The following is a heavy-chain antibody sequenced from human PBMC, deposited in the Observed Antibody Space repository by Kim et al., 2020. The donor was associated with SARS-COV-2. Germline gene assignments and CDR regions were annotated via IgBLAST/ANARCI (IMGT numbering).Heavy chain of an antibody. V-gene: IGHV3-74*01. J-gene: IGHJ4*02. D-gene: IGHD2-2*01. Sequence: TYAESVRVRFTISKENAKNTLYLQMNSMRAKDTAVYYCERVVPGTGTIDDWGQGTLVTVSS. CDR3: ERVVPGTGTIDD.